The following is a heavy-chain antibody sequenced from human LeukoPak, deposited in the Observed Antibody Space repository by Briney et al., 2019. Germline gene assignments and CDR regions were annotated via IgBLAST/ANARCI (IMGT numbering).Heavy chain of an antibody. CDR3: ARQRGGLWFGAFDY. CDR1: GGSFSGYY. D-gene: IGHD3-10*01. CDR2: INHSGST. J-gene: IGHJ4*02. Sequence: SETLSLTCAVYGGSFSGYYWSWIRQPPGKGLEWIGEINHSGSTNYNPSLKSRVTISVDTSKNQFSLKLSSVTAADTAVYYCARQRGGLWFGAFDYWGQGTLVTVPS. V-gene: IGHV4-34*01.